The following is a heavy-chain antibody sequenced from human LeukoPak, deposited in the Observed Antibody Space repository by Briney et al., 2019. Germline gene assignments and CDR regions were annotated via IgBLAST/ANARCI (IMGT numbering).Heavy chain of an antibody. CDR1: GYTFTGYH. D-gene: IGHD2-15*01. CDR3: ARTFCGGGPCYDYYYYYMDV. CDR2: INPNNGGT. V-gene: IGHV1-2*02. Sequence: ASVKVSCKASGYTFTGYHMHWVRQAPGQGPEWMGWINPNNGGTRFAQKFQGRVTMTRDTSLSTAYMELSSLTSDDTAVYYCARTFCGGGPCYDYYYYYMDVWGKGTTVTVSS. J-gene: IGHJ6*03.